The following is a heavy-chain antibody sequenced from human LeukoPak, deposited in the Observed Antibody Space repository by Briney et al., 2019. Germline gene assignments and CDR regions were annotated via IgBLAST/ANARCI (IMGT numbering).Heavy chain of an antibody. V-gene: IGHV3-66*01. D-gene: IGHD5-18*01. Sequence: GGSLRLSCVASLFTVSSNYMSGVRQAPGKGMEWVSVIYIGGGTYHADAVKGSITISRANYKNSLYLQMNSLRAEDTAVYYCARRERLGYSYGRGTLDIWGQGTMVTVSS. J-gene: IGHJ3*02. CDR1: LFTVSSNY. CDR3: ARRERLGYSYGRGTLDI. CDR2: IYIGGGT.